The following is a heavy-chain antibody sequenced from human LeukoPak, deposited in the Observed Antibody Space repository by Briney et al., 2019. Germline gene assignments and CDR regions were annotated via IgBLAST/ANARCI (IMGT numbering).Heavy chain of an antibody. CDR2: IYYSGST. J-gene: IGHJ4*02. Sequence: PSETLSLTCTVSGGSISSYYWSWIRQPPGKGLEWIGYIYYSGSTNYNPSLKSRVTISVDTSKNQFSLKLSSVTAADTAVYYCARGHYYGSGDIDYWGQGTLVTVSS. V-gene: IGHV4-59*01. D-gene: IGHD3-10*01. CDR3: ARGHYYGSGDIDY. CDR1: GGSISSYY.